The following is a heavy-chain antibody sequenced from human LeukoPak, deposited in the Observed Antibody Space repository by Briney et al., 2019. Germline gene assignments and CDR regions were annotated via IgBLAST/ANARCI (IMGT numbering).Heavy chain of an antibody. CDR1: GFKFGAYA. Sequence: PGGSLRLSCAASGFKFGAYAMHWVRQLPGKGLEWVSLITGDGDNTAYADSVKGRFTISRDNNKSSLYLQMNSLRSEDTAFYYCAKFAGEYSSIWYRSGLLDDWGQGTLVTVSS. J-gene: IGHJ4*02. CDR3: AKFAGEYSSIWYRSGLLDD. D-gene: IGHD1-26*01. V-gene: IGHV3-43*02. CDR2: ITGDGDNT.